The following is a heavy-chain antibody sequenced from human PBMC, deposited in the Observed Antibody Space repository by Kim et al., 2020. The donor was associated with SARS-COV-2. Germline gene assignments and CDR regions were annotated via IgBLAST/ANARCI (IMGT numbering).Heavy chain of an antibody. CDR2: IGEGGDA. D-gene: IGHD6-13*01. J-gene: IGHJ4*02. CDR1: GFTFSSYD. Sequence: GGSLRLSCAASGFTFSSYDMHWVRQRTGKGLEWVSGIGEGGDAHYPGSVKGRFTISRENAKNSLHLQMNDLRDDDTAVYYCARVAAAGNFDRDYWGQGT. CDR3: ARVAAAGNFDRDY. V-gene: IGHV3-13*01.